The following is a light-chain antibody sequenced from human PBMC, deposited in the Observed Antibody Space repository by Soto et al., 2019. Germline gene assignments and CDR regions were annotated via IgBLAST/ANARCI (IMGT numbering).Light chain of an antibody. J-gene: IGLJ3*02. CDR1: SGHSSYI. CDR3: ETWDSNTWV. CDR2: LEGRGSY. V-gene: IGLV4-60*02. Sequence: QSVLTQSSSASASLGSSVKLTCTLSSGHSSYIIAWHQQQPGKAHRYLMNLEGRGSYNKGSGIPDRFSGSSSGPDRYLTISNLQFEDEADYYCETWDSNTWVFGGGTKLTVL.